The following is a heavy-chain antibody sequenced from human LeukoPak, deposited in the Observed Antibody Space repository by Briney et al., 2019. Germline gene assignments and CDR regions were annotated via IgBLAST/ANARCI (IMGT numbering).Heavy chain of an antibody. CDR2: ITGNSDTI. Sequence: GGSLRLSCTASDLPFNPYTMHWVRQAPGKGLEWISYITGNSDTIYYADSVEGRFTISRDNAKNSLFLQMSSLRAEDTALYYCTRDSAVVAFDVWGQGTLVSVSS. V-gene: IGHV3-48*04. D-gene: IGHD6-6*01. J-gene: IGHJ3*01. CDR3: TRDSAVVAFDV. CDR1: DLPFNPYT.